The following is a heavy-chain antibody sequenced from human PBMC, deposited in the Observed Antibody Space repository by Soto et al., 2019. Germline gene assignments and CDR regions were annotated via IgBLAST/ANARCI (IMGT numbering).Heavy chain of an antibody. J-gene: IGHJ4*02. CDR1: GGSISSYY. V-gene: IGHV4-59*01. Sequence: QVQLQESGPGLVKPSETLSLTCTVSGGSISSYYWSWIRQPPGKGLEWIGYIYYSGSTNYNPSLXSXAXIXXDTSKNQFSLKLSSVTAADTAVYYCARVYGDYLDYWGQGTLVSVSS. D-gene: IGHD4-17*01. CDR2: IYYSGST. CDR3: ARVYGDYLDY.